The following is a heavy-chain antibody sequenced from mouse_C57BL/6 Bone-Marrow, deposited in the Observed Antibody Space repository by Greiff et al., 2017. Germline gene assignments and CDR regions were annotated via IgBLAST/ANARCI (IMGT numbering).Heavy chain of an antibody. Sequence: EVQRVESGGGLVKPGGSLKLSCAASGFTFSSYAMSWVRQTPEKRLEWVATISDGGSYTYYPDNVKGRFTISRDNAKNNLYLQMSHLKSEDTAMYYCASPIYYDYDGGWFAYWGQGTLVTVSA. CDR3: ASPIYYDYDGGWFAY. V-gene: IGHV5-4*01. CDR1: GFTFSSYA. J-gene: IGHJ3*01. CDR2: ISDGGSYT. D-gene: IGHD2-4*01.